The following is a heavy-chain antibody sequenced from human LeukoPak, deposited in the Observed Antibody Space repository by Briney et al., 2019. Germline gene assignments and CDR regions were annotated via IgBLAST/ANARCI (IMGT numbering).Heavy chain of an antibody. J-gene: IGHJ5*02. CDR3: AREINKGVYWFDP. CDR1: GGSISSSSYY. Sequence: SETLSLTCTVSGGSISSSSYYWGWIRQPPGKGLEWIGSIYYSGSTYYNPSLKSRVTISVDTSKNQFSLKLSSVTAADTAVYYCAREINKGVYWFDPWGQGTLVTVSS. V-gene: IGHV4-39*07. CDR2: IYYSGST.